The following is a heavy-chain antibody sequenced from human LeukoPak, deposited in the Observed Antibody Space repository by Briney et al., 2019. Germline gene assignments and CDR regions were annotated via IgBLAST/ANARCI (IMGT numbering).Heavy chain of an antibody. Sequence: SVKVSCKASGGTFSSYAISWVRQAPGQGLEWMGGIIPIFGTANYAQKFQGRVTITADESTSTAYMELSSLRSEDTAVYYCARDLREGITIFGVVPMGAFDIWGQGTMVTVSS. CDR3: ARDLREGITIFGVVPMGAFDI. D-gene: IGHD3-3*01. V-gene: IGHV1-69*13. CDR2: IIPIFGTA. J-gene: IGHJ3*02. CDR1: GGTFSSYA.